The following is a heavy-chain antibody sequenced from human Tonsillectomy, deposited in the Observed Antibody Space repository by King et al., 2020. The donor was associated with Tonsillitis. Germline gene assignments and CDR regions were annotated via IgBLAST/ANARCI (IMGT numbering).Heavy chain of an antibody. CDR2: IYHSGSS. D-gene: IGHD2-8*01. Sequence: VQLQESGPGLVKPSETLSLTCAVSGYAISNGYYWGWIWQPPGKGLEWIGNIYHSGSSYYNPSLKTRVTISVDTSKNQFSLKLSSVTAADTAVYYCARGVRGPVSIFDYWGQGTLVTVSS. CDR3: ARGVRGPVSIFDY. V-gene: IGHV4-38-2*01. J-gene: IGHJ4*02. CDR1: GYAISNGYY.